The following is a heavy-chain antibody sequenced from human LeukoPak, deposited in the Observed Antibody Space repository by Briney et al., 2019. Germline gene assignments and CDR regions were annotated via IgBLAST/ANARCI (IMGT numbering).Heavy chain of an antibody. D-gene: IGHD3-16*01. Sequence: PSETLSLTCTVSGGSISSYHWSWIRQPPGKGLEYIGYIHYSGSTNYNPSLKSRVTISVDTSKNQFSLKLSSVTAADTAVYYCARGWGSRITVREGGAPRGWPFDYWGQGTLVTVSS. CDR1: GGSISSYH. CDR2: IHYSGST. CDR3: ARGWGSRITVREGGAPRGWPFDY. V-gene: IGHV4-59*01. J-gene: IGHJ4*02.